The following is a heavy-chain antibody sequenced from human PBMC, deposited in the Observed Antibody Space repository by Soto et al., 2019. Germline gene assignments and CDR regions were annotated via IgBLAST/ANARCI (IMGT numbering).Heavy chain of an antibody. V-gene: IGHV3-74*01. Sequence: EVQLVESGGGVVQPGGSLRLSCAASDFTFSNYWMYWVRQAPGKGLVWVSRIKSDGSSTSYADSVEGRFTISRDNAKNTLYLQMNSLRGGDTAVYYCARSPSSGWYYFDYWGQGALVTVSS. CDR1: DFTFSNYW. CDR3: ARSPSSGWYYFDY. J-gene: IGHJ4*02. D-gene: IGHD6-19*01. CDR2: IKSDGSST.